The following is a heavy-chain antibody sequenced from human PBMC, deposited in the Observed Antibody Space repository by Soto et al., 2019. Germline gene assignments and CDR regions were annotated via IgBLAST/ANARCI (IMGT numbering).Heavy chain of an antibody. CDR3: ARTGSGSRSAFDI. CDR1: GYSFTIYW. V-gene: IGHV5-51*01. D-gene: IGHD2-2*01. CDR2: IYPGDSDT. J-gene: IGHJ3*02. Sequence: PGESLKISCSGSGYSFTIYWIGLVLQMPGKGLEWMGIIYPGDSDTRYSPSFQGQVTISADKSISTAYLQWSSLKASDTAMYYCARTGSGSRSAFDIWGQGTMVTVSS.